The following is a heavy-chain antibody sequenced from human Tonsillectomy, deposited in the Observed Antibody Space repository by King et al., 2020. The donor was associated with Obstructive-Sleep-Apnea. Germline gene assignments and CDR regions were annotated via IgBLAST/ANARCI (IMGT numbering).Heavy chain of an antibody. CDR3: AKDGDIIQLWPNGHFDY. CDR1: GFTFSSYA. D-gene: IGHD5-18*01. J-gene: IGHJ4*02. CDR2: ISGSGGST. Sequence: VQLVESGGGLVQPGGSLRLSCAASGFTFSSYAMSWVRQAPGKGLEWVSAISGSGGSTYYADSVKGRFTISGNNSKNTRYLQMNSLRAEDTAVYYCAKDGDIIQLWPNGHFDYWGQGTLVTVSS. V-gene: IGHV3-23*04.